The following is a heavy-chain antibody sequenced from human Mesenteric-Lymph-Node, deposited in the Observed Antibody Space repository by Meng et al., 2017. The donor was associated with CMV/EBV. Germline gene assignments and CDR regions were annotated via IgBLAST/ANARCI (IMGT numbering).Heavy chain of an antibody. J-gene: IGHJ4*02. D-gene: IGHD3-9*01. CDR2: INHSGST. Sequence: EQCQQVGAGVLKPSETLSVTCAVYGGSFSGYYWNWIRQSPEKGLGWIGEINHSGSTTYNPSFTSRIIISVDTSTNQISLNMSSVTAADTAVYYCARGSSYDILTGYFDYWGQGALVTVSS. CDR1: GGSFSGYY. V-gene: IGHV4-34*01. CDR3: ARGSSYDILTGYFDY.